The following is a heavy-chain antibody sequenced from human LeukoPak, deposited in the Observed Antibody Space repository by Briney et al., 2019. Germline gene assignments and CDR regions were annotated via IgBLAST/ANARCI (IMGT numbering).Heavy chain of an antibody. CDR2: ISGSGGIT. D-gene: IGHD3-22*01. CDR1: GFTFSSYA. J-gene: IGHJ4*02. CDR3: VRDYYDSSGYYGVDY. Sequence: GGSLRLSCAASGFTFSSYAMSWVRQAPGKGLEWVSVISGSGGITHYADSVKGRFTISRDNSKNTLYLQMNSLRAEDTAVYYCVRDYYDSSGYYGVDYWGQGTLVAASS. V-gene: IGHV3-23*01.